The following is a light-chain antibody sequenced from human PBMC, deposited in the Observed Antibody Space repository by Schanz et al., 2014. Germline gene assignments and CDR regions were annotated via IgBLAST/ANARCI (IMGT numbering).Light chain of an antibody. Sequence: QSALTQPPSASGSPGQSVTISCTGTSSDVGGYKYVSWYQQHPGKAPKLMIYDVTKRPSGVPDRFSGSKSGTSASLAISGLQSEDEADYYCAAWDDSLNGPVFGGGTKLTVL. CDR3: AAWDDSLNGPV. V-gene: IGLV2-8*01. CDR1: SSDVGGYKY. CDR2: DVT. J-gene: IGLJ3*02.